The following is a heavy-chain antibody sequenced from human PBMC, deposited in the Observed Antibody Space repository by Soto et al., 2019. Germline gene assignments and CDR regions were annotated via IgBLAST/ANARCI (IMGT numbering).Heavy chain of an antibody. J-gene: IGHJ4*02. CDR1: GFTFSNYG. CDR3: AKDSLWFGELFVFDY. Sequence: HPGGSLRLSCAASGFTFSNYGMHWVRQAPGKGLEWVAVISYDGSNKYYADSVKGRFTISRDNSKNTLYLQMNSLRAEDTAVYYCAKDSLWFGELFVFDYWGQGTLVTVSS. CDR2: ISYDGSNK. V-gene: IGHV3-30*18. D-gene: IGHD3-10*01.